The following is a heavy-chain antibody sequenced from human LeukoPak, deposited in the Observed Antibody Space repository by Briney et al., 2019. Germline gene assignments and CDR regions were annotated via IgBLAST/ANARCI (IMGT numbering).Heavy chain of an antibody. Sequence: PGGSLRLSCAASGLTFSSYGMHWDRQAPGKGLEWVAVISYDGSNKYYADSVKGRFTISRDNSKNTLFLQMHSLRAEDTAVYYCARDLRGSIVVLTAPPWYFDLWGHGTLVTVSS. D-gene: IGHD2-21*02. CDR3: ARDLRGSIVVLTAPPWYFDL. CDR2: ISYDGSNK. V-gene: IGHV3-30*03. CDR1: GLTFSSYG. J-gene: IGHJ2*01.